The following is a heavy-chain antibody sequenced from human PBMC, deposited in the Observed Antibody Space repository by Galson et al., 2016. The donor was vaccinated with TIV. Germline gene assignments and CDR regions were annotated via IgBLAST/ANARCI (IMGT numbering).Heavy chain of an antibody. Sequence: SVKVSCKASGYTFTHYPIHWVRQAPGQRLEWMAWINAGNGNTKISQKMQGRVTLTTDTSASTAYMELTSLRSDDTAVYYCARPPYCGGDCYKYVLWGQGTLVTVSS. J-gene: IGHJ4*02. CDR3: ARPPYCGGDCYKYVL. V-gene: IGHV1-3*01. CDR1: GYTFTHYP. CDR2: INAGNGNT. D-gene: IGHD2-21*01.